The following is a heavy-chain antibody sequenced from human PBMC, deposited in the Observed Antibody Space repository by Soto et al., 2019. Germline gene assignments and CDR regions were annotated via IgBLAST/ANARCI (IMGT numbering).Heavy chain of an antibody. CDR2: ISSGSSII. CDR3: ARDLRITIFGVVTQGGSYYYAMDV. Sequence: EVQLVESGGGLVQPGGSLRLSCVASGFTFSTYNMNWVRQAPGKGLEWVSYISSGSSIIYYADSVKGRFTISRDNAQHSLYLQMNSLRDEDTAVYYCARDLRITIFGVVTQGGSYYYAMDVWGQGTTVTVSS. D-gene: IGHD3-3*01. J-gene: IGHJ6*02. V-gene: IGHV3-48*02. CDR1: GFTFSTYN.